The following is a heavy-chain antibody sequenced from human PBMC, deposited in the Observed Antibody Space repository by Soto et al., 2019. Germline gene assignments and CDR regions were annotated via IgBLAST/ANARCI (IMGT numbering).Heavy chain of an antibody. J-gene: IGHJ4*02. CDR1: GFRFSDYG. D-gene: IGHD4-17*01. V-gene: IGHV3-30*18. Sequence: QVQLAESGGGVVQPGRSLRLSCVGSGFRFSDYGMHWVRQAPGKGLEWVAMMSFDGTYNYYADSVKGRFIISRDNSKNTLYLQMNSLRAEDTAVYLCAKDRRDGEYNSVYDFWGQGTLVTVSS. CDR2: MSFDGTYN. CDR3: AKDRRDGEYNSVYDF.